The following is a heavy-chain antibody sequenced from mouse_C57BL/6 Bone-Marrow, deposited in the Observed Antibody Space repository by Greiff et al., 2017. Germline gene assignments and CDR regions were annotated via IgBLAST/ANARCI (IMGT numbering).Heavy chain of an antibody. J-gene: IGHJ4*01. D-gene: IGHD1-1*01. V-gene: IGHV5-17*01. CDR2: ISSGSSTI. CDR1: GFTFSDYG. Sequence: EVKLMESGGGLVKPGGSLKLSCAASGFTFSDYGMHWVRQAPEKGLEWVAYISSGSSTIYYADTVKGRFTISRDNAKNTLFLQMTSLRSEDTAMYYCARGENYGSSPLYAMDYWGQGTSVTVSS. CDR3: ARGENYGSSPLYAMDY.